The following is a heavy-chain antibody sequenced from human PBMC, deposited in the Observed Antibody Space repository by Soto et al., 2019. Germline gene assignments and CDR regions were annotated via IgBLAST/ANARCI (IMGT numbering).Heavy chain of an antibody. J-gene: IGHJ5*02. CDR2: IYYSGST. Sequence: PSETLSLTCTVSGGSISSGDYYWSWIRRPPGKGLEWIGYIYYSGSTYYNPSLKSRVTISVDTSKNQFSLKLSSVTAADTAVYYCARGDYYDSSGNNWFDPWGQGTLVTGSS. V-gene: IGHV4-30-4*01. CDR3: ARGDYYDSSGNNWFDP. D-gene: IGHD3-22*01. CDR1: GGSISSGDYY.